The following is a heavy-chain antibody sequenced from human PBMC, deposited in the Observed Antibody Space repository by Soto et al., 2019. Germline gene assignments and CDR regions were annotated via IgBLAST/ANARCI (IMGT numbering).Heavy chain of an antibody. CDR1: GASLSSVGYY. Sequence: QVQLQESGPGLVEPSQTLSLTSAVSGASLSSVGYYCHWIRQHPGKGLEWLGYIFDSGTTYYRPSLKSRLAISADTSNTQFSPRMTSVTAADTAGYYCARGWQRVTGTYSYWCQGTRVTVSS. D-gene: IGHD1-20*01. V-gene: IGHV4-31*11. CDR3: ARGWQRVTGTYSY. CDR2: IFDSGTT. J-gene: IGHJ4*02.